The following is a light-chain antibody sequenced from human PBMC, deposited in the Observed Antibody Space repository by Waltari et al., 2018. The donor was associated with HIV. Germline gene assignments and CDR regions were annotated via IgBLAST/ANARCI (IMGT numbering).Light chain of an antibody. CDR1: HSLMHIRDGDRI. Sequence: IVLTQTPLSLPASPGATASISCNSRHSLMHIRDGDRILDWYVQRPGRSPRILIYSVSLRPSGVPDRIRGSGSGSSFTLDITDVQADDVGVYYCMQRLEFPYTFGGGTKVE. J-gene: IGKJ4*01. CDR3: MQRLEFPYT. V-gene: IGKV2-40*01. CDR2: SVS.